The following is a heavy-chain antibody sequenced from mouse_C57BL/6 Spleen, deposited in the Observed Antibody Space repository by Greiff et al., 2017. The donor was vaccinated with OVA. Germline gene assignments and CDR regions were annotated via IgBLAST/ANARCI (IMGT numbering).Heavy chain of an antibody. CDR1: GFNIKDDY. Sequence: VQLQQSGAELVRPGASVTLSCPASGFNIKDDYMHWVKQRPEQGLEWIGWIDPENGDTEYASKFQGTATITADTSSNTAYLQLSSLTSEDTAVYYCTNGGNYGYFDYWGKGTTLSVSS. CDR3: TNGGNYGYFDY. J-gene: IGHJ2*01. CDR2: IDPENGDT. V-gene: IGHV14-4*01. D-gene: IGHD2-1*01.